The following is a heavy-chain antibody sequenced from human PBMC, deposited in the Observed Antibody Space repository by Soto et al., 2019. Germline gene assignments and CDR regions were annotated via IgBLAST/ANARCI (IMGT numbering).Heavy chain of an antibody. Sequence: ASVKVSCKASAYTFTSYGISWVRQAPGHGLEWMGWIGAYTGDTHDAQKFQGRVTLTTDTSTSTAYMEVRSLRSDDAAVYYCARDALRYCSGGSCYYGRDYFDYWGQGTPVTVSS. D-gene: IGHD2-15*01. CDR1: AYTFTSYG. J-gene: IGHJ4*02. V-gene: IGHV1-18*04. CDR3: ARDALRYCSGGSCYYGRDYFDY. CDR2: IGAYTGDT.